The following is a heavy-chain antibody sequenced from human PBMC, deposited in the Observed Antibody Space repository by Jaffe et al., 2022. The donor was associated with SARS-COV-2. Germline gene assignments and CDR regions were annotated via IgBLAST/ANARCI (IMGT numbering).Heavy chain of an antibody. Sequence: EVQLVESGGDLVQPGGSLRLSCVGSEFTFSDYSMNWVRQAPGKGPEWVSYIGSSSSTIYYADSVKGRFTISRDNAKNSLYLQMNNLRDEDTAVYYCARATGSGRFAFGIWGQGTMVTVSS. CDR1: EFTFSDYS. V-gene: IGHV3-48*02. CDR3: ARATGSGRFAFGI. D-gene: IGHD3-10*01. J-gene: IGHJ3*02. CDR2: IGSSSSTI.